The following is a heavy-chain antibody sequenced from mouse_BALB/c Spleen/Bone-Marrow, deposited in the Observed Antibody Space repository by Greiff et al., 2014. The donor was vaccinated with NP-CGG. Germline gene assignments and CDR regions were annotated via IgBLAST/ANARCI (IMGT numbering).Heavy chain of an antibody. Sequence: QVQLQQSGSVLVRPGASVKLSCKASGYTFTSSWMHWAKQRPGQGLEWIGEIHPNSGNTNYNEKFKGKATLTVDTSSSTAYVDLSSQTSEDSAVYYCANYCGSSSYWGQGTTLTVSS. CDR2: IHPNSGNT. D-gene: IGHD1-1*01. CDR1: GYTFTSSW. V-gene: IGHV1S130*01. J-gene: IGHJ2*01. CDR3: ANYCGSSSY.